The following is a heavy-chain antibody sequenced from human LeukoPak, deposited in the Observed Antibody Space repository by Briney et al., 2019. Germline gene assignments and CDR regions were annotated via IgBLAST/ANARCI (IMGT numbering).Heavy chain of an antibody. CDR1: GGSISPYY. J-gene: IGHJ4*02. V-gene: IGHV4-59*01. Sequence: PSETLSLTCTVSGGSISPYYWSWIRQTPGKGLEWIGYIYYSGSTNYNPSLKSRVTISVDASKNQFSLKLNSVTAADTAVYYCARGGDYGDLRYFDYWGQGTLVTVSS. CDR3: ARGGDYGDLRYFDY. CDR2: IYYSGST. D-gene: IGHD4-17*01.